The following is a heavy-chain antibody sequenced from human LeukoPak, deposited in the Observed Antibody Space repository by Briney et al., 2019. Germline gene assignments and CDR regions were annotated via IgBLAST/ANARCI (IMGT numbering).Heavy chain of an antibody. D-gene: IGHD3-9*01. Sequence: PGRSLRLSCAASGFTFSSYGMHWVRQAPGKGLEWVAVIWYDGSNKYYADSVKGRFTISRDNSKNTLYLQMNSLRAEDTAVYYCARDGHYDILAGSGFDYWGQGTLVTVSS. CDR2: IWYDGSNK. V-gene: IGHV3-33*01. J-gene: IGHJ4*02. CDR3: ARDGHYDILAGSGFDY. CDR1: GFTFSSYG.